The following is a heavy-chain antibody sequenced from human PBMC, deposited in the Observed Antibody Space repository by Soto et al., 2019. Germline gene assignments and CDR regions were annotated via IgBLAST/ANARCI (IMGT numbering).Heavy chain of an antibody. D-gene: IGHD3-3*01. CDR3: ARGAIYDFWSGSYYYYGMDV. CDR1: VDSVSSNSAA. Sequence: SQTLSLPCAISVDSVSSNSAAWNWIRQSPSRGLEWLGRTYYRSKWYNDYAVYVKSRITINPDTSKNQFSLQLNSVPPEDTAVYYCARGAIYDFWSGSYYYYGMDVWGQETTVTVSS. V-gene: IGHV6-1*01. CDR2: TYYRSKWYN. J-gene: IGHJ6*02.